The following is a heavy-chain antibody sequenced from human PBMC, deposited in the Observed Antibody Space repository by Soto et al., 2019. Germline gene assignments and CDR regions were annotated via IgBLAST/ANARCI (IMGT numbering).Heavy chain of an antibody. CDR1: GFTFSSYW. V-gene: IGHV3-7*05. D-gene: IGHD5-18*01. Sequence: GGSLRLSCAASGFTFSSYWMSWVRQAPGKGLEWVANIKQDGSEKYYVDSVKGRFTISRDNAKNSLYLQMNSLRAEDTAVYYCARVRGYSYGYAHNPDYWGQGTLVTVSS. CDR2: IKQDGSEK. CDR3: ARVRGYSYGYAHNPDY. J-gene: IGHJ4*02.